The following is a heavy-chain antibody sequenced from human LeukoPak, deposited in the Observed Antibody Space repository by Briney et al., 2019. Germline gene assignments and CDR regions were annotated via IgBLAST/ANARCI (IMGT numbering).Heavy chain of an antibody. V-gene: IGHV4-59*01. CDR2: IYYSGST. J-gene: IGHJ4*02. Sequence: SATLSLTCTVSGGSISSYYWSWIRQPPGKRLEWLGYIYYSGSTNYNPSLKSRVTISVDTSKNQFSLKLSSVTAADTAVYYCARSDYAHFDYWGQGTLVTVSS. CDR1: GGSISSYY. D-gene: IGHD1-26*01. CDR3: ARSDYAHFDY.